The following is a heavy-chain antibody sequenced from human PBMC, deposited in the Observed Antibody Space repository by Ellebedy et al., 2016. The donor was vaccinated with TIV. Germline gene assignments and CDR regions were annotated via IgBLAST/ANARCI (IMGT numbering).Heavy chain of an antibody. D-gene: IGHD3-10*01. CDR2: GGYT. J-gene: IGHJ4*02. Sequence: PGGSLRLSCTASGFIVSTNHMSWVRQAPGKGLEWVGGYTNYADSVKGRFTISTHNSRNTLYLQMTNLRTEDTAVYYCAKGSFPFGDKSERIYSFQYWGQGTLVPVSS. CDR1: GFIVSTNH. V-gene: IGHV3-53*04. CDR3: AKGSFPFGDKSERIYSFQY.